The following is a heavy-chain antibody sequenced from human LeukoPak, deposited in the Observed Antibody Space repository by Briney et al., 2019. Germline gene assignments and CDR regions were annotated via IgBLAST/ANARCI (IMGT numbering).Heavy chain of an antibody. CDR3: AKGGEQWLVYVDY. CDR1: GFTFSSYA. V-gene: IGHV3-23*01. Sequence: QSGGSLRLSCAASGFTFSSYAMSWVRQAPGKGLEWVSAISGSGGSTYYADSVKGRFTISRDNSKNTLYLQMNSLRAEDTAIYYCAKGGEQWLVYVDYWGQGTLVTVSS. D-gene: IGHD6-19*01. CDR2: ISGSGGST. J-gene: IGHJ4*02.